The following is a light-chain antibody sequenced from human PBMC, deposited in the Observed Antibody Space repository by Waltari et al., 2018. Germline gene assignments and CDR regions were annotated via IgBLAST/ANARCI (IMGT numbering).Light chain of an antibody. V-gene: IGKV3-20*01. J-gene: IGKJ1*01. CDR3: QNYVRLPAT. CDR2: DAS. CDR1: QSVGRS. Sequence: IVFTQSPDTLSLSPGERGTLSCRASQSVGRSLTWYQQKPGQAPRLLIYDASRRAPGIPDRFSGSGSGTDFSLTISRLEPEDFAVYYCQNYVRLPATFGQGTKVEIK.